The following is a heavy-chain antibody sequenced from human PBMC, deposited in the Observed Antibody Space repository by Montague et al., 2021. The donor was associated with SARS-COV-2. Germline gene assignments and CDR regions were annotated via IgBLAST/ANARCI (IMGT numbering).Heavy chain of an antibody. CDR3: ARCVQSFSMIVVVMTGGSSSLNH. D-gene: IGHD3-22*01. V-gene: IGHV4-34*01. Sequence: SETLSLTCAAYGGSFSDYYWTWIRQSPGKGLEWIGEINHSGRTNYKPSLKSRVTMSVDTSKNQFSLKMNFVTAADTAVYYCARCVQSFSMIVVVMTGGSSSLNHWGQGTLVTVSS. CDR1: GGSFSDYY. CDR2: INHSGRT. J-gene: IGHJ5*02.